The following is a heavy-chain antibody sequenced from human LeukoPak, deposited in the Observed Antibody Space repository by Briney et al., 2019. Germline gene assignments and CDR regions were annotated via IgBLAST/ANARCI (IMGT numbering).Heavy chain of an antibody. V-gene: IGHV4-30-4*08. CDR2: IYHSGTT. J-gene: IGHJ5*02. CDR3: ARELGYCGSSSCPP. Sequence: PSQTLSLTCTVSGGSISSGNYYWSWIRQPPGKGLEWIGYIYHSGTTYYNPSLKSRVIISVDTSKNQFSLKLNSVTAADTAMYYCARELGYCGSSSCPPWGQGTLVTVSS. D-gene: IGHD2-2*01. CDR1: GGSISSGNYY.